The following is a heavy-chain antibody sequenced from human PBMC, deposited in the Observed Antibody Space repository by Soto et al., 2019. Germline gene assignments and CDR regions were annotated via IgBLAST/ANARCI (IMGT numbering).Heavy chain of an antibody. CDR1: GGSFSGYY. CDR3: ARGEAYGNCQAR. J-gene: IGHJ4*02. CDR2: IHHGGST. Sequence: QLQLQQWGAGLLKPSETLSLTCAIYGGSFSGYYWSWIRQPPGKGLEWIGEIHHGGSTNYNPSLKSRVTISADTSKNQFSLKLTSVTAADTAVYYCARGEAYGNCQARWGQGTLVTVTS. D-gene: IGHD4-17*01. V-gene: IGHV4-34*01.